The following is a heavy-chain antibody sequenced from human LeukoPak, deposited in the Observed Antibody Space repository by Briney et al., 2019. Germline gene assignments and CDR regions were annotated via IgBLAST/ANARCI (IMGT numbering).Heavy chain of an antibody. Sequence: ASVKVSCKAFGYTFTSNYMHWVRQAPGQGLEWMGWINPNSGGTNYAQKFQGRVTMTRDTSISTAYMELSRLRSDDAAVYYCARGGLGGLLRYFDWLLLENWGQGTLVTVSS. CDR2: INPNSGGT. CDR3: ARGGLGGLLRYFDWLLLEN. J-gene: IGHJ4*02. D-gene: IGHD3-9*01. CDR1: GYTFTSNY. V-gene: IGHV1-2*02.